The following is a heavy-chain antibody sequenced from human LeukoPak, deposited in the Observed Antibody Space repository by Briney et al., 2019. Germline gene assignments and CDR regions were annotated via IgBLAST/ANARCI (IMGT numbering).Heavy chain of an antibody. CDR3: AREPREDYHILTGSDY. D-gene: IGHD3-9*01. J-gene: IGHJ4*02. CDR2: ISSSGGYL. CDR1: GFTFSSYS. Sequence: PGGSLRLSCAASGFTFSSYSMNWVRQAPGKGLEWVSSISSSGGYLYYADSAKGRFTISRDNAKNSLYLQMNSLRAEDTAVYYCAREPREDYHILTGSDYWGQGTLVTVSS. V-gene: IGHV3-21*01.